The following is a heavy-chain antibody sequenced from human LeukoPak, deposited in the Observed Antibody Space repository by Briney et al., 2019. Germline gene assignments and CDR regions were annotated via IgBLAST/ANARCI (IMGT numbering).Heavy chain of an antibody. V-gene: IGHV4-4*02. J-gene: IGHJ4*02. CDR2: VHLSGAS. CDR1: GGSISSSNW. CDR3: TRESGAFSPFGF. D-gene: IGHD1-26*01. Sequence: SGTLSLTCAVSGGSISSSNWWSWVRQPPGKGLEWIGEVHLSGASNYNPSLKSRVNMSIDKSKNQLSLELTSVTAADTAIYYCTRESGAFSPFGFWGQGTLVTVSS.